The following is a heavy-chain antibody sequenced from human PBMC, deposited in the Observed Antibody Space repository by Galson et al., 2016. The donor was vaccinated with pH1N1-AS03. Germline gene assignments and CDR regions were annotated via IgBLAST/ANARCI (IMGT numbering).Heavy chain of an antibody. Sequence: SGAEEKKPGESLKISCKVSGYTFSNHWIGWVRQMPGKGLEWMGIIYPADSSTTYSPSFQGQVTISADQSISTAYLQWSSLRASDTAMYFCARQQDGRGSGLEWLFWYGMDVWGQGTTVIVSS. D-gene: IGHD3-3*01. CDR1: GYTFSNHW. J-gene: IGHJ6*02. CDR2: IYPADSST. CDR3: ARQQDGRGSGLEWLFWYGMDV. V-gene: IGHV5-51*01.